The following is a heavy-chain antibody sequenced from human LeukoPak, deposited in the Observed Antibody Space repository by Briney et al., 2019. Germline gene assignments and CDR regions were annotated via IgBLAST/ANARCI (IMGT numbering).Heavy chain of an antibody. CDR2: ITSSSSYI. CDR3: ARARSDDYGDYYDAFDI. Sequence: GGSLRLSCAASGFTFSSYSMNWVRQAPGEGLEWGSSITSSSSYIYYADSVKGRFTISRQNPKISLYVQRNSLRPEDTSVYYCARARSDDYGDYYDAFDIWGQGKMVTVFS. J-gene: IGHJ3*02. CDR1: GFTFSSYS. D-gene: IGHD4-17*01. V-gene: IGHV3-21*01.